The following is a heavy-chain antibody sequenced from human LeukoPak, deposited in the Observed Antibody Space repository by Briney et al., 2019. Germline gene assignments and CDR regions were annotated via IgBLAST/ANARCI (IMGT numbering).Heavy chain of an antibody. V-gene: IGHV3-48*01. CDR2: ISSSSSSTI. J-gene: IGHJ4*02. CDR1: GFTFSSYS. CDR3: ARDCSSTSCYTPEYFDY. Sequence: TGGSLRLSCAASGFTFSSYSMNWVRQAPGKGLEWVSYISSSSSSTIYYADSVKGRFTISRDNAKNSLYLQMNSLRAEDTAVYYCARDCSSTSCYTPEYFDYRGQGTLVTVSS. D-gene: IGHD2-2*02.